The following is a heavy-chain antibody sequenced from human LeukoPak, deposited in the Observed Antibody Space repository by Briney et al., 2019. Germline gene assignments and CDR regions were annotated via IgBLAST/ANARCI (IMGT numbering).Heavy chain of an antibody. Sequence: GGSLRLSCAASGFTFSSYSMNWVRQAAGKGLEWVSYISSSSSTIYYADSVKGRFTISRDNAKNSLYLQMNSLRAEDTAVYYCARDRYAYMDVWGKGTTVTVSS. D-gene: IGHD5-12*01. CDR3: ARDRYAYMDV. J-gene: IGHJ6*03. CDR2: ISSSSSTI. CDR1: GFTFSSYS. V-gene: IGHV3-48*01.